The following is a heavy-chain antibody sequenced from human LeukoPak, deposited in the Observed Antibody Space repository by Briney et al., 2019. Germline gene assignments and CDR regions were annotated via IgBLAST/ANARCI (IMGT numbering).Heavy chain of an antibody. V-gene: IGHV4-30-2*01. D-gene: IGHD3-22*01. CDR2: IYHSGST. CDR1: GGSISSGGYS. CDR3: ARGSDRSSGYTLPDY. J-gene: IGHJ4*02. Sequence: SETLSLTCAVSGGSISSGGYSWSWIRQPPGKGLEWIGYIYHSGSTYYNPSLKSRVTISVDRSKTQFSLKLSSVTAADTAVYYCARGSDRSSGYTLPDYWGQGTLVTVSS.